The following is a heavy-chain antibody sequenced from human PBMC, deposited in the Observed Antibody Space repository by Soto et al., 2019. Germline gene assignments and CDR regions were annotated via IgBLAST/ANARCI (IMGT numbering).Heavy chain of an antibody. Sequence: QVQLVQSGAEVKKPGASVKVSCKASGYTFTSYGISWVRQAPGQGLEWVGWISGYDGKKDYAQKFQGRVTMTTDTSTSTGYMDLRSLRSDDTAVYYCARHNAQWPNWFDPWCQGPLVTVSS. CDR2: ISGYDGKK. D-gene: IGHD1-1*01. V-gene: IGHV1-18*01. CDR3: ARHNAQWPNWFDP. CDR1: GYTFTSYG. J-gene: IGHJ5*02.